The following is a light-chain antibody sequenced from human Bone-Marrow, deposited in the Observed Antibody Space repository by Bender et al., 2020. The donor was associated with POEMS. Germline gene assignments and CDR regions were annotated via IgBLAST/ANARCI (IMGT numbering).Light chain of an antibody. V-gene: IGLV2-14*02. J-gene: IGLJ2*01. Sequence: QSALTQPASLSGSPGQSITISCTGTSSDIGSYRLLSWYQRHPGKPPKLIIYEGNKRPSGVPDRFSGSKSGTSASLAITGLQAEDEADYYCQCYDTSLTSTIFGGGTKLTVL. CDR2: EGN. CDR1: SSDIGSYRL. CDR3: QCYDTSLTSTI.